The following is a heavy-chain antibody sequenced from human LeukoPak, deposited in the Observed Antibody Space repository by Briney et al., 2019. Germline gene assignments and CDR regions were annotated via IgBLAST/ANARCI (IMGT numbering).Heavy chain of an antibody. CDR2: IYYSGYT. Sequence: SETLSLTCTVSGASISSYYWSWIRQPPGKELEWIGYIYYSGYTNYNPSLKSRVTISVDTSKNQFSLKLSSVTAADTAVYYCASVEMATIDYWGQGTLVTVSS. D-gene: IGHD5-24*01. J-gene: IGHJ4*02. CDR1: GASISSYY. CDR3: ASVEMATIDY. V-gene: IGHV4-59*08.